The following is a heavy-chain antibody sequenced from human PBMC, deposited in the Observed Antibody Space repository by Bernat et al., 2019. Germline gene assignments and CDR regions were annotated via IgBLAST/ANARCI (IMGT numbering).Heavy chain of an antibody. J-gene: IGHJ4*02. V-gene: IGHV3-7*01. CDR2: IKQDGREK. CDR3: AREAHSDC. CDR1: GLTFSSYW. D-gene: IGHD2-15*01. Sequence: EVQLVESGGGLVQPGGSLRLSCAASGLTFSSYWMSWVRQAPGKGLEWVANIKQDGREKYYVDSVKRGFTIIRDNAKNSRYLQVNSLRAEDTAVYYCAREAHSDCWGQGTLVTVSS.